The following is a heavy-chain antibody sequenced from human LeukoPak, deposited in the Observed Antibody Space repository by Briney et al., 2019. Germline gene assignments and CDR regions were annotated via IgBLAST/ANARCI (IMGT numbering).Heavy chain of an antibody. CDR3: AREQIYYYDSSGFGG. CDR2: ISSSGSYI. V-gene: IGHV3-21*01. CDR1: GFTFSSYT. J-gene: IGHJ4*02. Sequence: GGSLRLSCAASGFTFSSYTMNWVRQAPGKGLEWVSSISSSGSYIYYADSVKGRFTISRDNAKNSLYLQMNSLRAEDTAVYYCAREQIYYYDSSGFGGWGQGTLVTVSS. D-gene: IGHD3-22*01.